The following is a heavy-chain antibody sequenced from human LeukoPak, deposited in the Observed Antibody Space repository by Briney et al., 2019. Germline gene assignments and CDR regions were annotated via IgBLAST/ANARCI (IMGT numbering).Heavy chain of an antibody. V-gene: IGHV4-30-4*01. CDR2: IYYSGST. CDR1: GGSISSGDYY. D-gene: IGHD6-13*01. CDR3: ARVSRSSSWYYYYYGMDV. Sequence: IPSETLSLTCTVSGGSISSGDYYWSWIRQPPGKGLEWIGYIYYSGSTYYNPSLKSRVTISVDTSKNQFSLKLSSVTAADTAVYYCARVSRSSSWYYYYYGMDVWGQGTTVTVSS. J-gene: IGHJ6*02.